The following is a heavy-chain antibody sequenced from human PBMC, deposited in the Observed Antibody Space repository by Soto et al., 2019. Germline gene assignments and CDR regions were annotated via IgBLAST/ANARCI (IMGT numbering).Heavy chain of an antibody. V-gene: IGHV3-53*01. J-gene: IGHJ4*02. D-gene: IGHD3-10*01. CDR1: GITVSNTD. Sequence: DVQLVESGGGLMQPGGSLRLSCAASGITVSNTDMNWVRQAPGKGLEWVSLIYSGGNTYYADSVKGRFTISRDKSNNTLYLQINSLRGEDTAVYYCASGWPPDYWGQGTLVIVSS. CDR3: ASGWPPDY. CDR2: IYSGGNT.